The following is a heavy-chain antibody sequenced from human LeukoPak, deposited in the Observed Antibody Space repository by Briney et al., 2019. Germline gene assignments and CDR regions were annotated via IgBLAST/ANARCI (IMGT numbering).Heavy chain of an antibody. D-gene: IGHD4-17*01. CDR3: ARGTTVNWFDP. V-gene: IGHV4-34*01. CDR2: INHSGST. CDR1: GFTFSSYG. Sequence: GSLRLSCAASGFTFSSYGMHWVRQPPGKGLEWIGEINHSGSTNYNPSLKSRVTISVDTSKNQFSLKLSSVTAADTAVYYCARGTTVNWFDPWGQGTLVTVSS. J-gene: IGHJ5*02.